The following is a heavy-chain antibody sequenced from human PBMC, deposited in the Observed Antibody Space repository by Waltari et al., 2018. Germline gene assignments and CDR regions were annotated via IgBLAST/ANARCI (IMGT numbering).Heavy chain of an antibody. J-gene: IGHJ3*02. CDR3: AILGPYSGSLNDAFDI. CDR1: GGSFSGYY. Sequence: VQLQQWGAGLLKPSETLSLTCAVYGGSFSGYYWSWIRQPPGKGLEWVSSISSSSSYIYYADSVKGRFTISRDNAKNSLYLQMNSLRAEDTAVYYCAILGPYSGSLNDAFDIWGQGTMVTVSS. V-gene: IGHV3-21*01. D-gene: IGHD1-26*01. CDR2: ISSSSSYI.